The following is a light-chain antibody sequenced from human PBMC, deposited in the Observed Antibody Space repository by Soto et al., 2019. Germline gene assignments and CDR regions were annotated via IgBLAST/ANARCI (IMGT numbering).Light chain of an antibody. CDR3: SSFTSCATLL. J-gene: IGLJ2*01. V-gene: IGLV2-18*02. CDR2: EVA. CDR1: SSDVGSYNR. Sequence: QSALTQPPSVSGSPGQSVTISCTGTSSDVGSYNRVSWYQQPPGTAPKLMIYEVANRPSGVPHRFSGSKSGNTSSLAISGLRAEGEADYYCSSFTSCATLLFGGGTKVTVL.